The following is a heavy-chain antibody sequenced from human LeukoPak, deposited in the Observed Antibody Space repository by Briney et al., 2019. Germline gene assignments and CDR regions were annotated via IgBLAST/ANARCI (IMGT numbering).Heavy chain of an antibody. CDR2: ISGSGGST. D-gene: IGHD4-17*01. J-gene: IGHJ6*02. V-gene: IGHV3-23*01. CDR1: GFTFSSYA. CDR3: AKDRASVTTSLYYYYYGMDV. Sequence: PGGSLRLSCAASGFTFSSYAMSWVRQAPGKGLEWVSAISGSGGSTYYADSVKGRFTISRDNSKNTVYLQINTLRADDTAVYFCAKDRASVTTSLYYYYYGMDVWGQGTTVTVSS.